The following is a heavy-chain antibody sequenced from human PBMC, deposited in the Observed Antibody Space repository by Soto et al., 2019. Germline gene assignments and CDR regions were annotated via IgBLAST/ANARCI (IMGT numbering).Heavy chain of an antibody. CDR1: GGSISSYY. V-gene: IGHV4-59*07. CDR3: ARQMTTLTTFDY. Sequence: SCTLSLTCAVSGGSISSYYWSWIRQPPGKGLEWIGYISYSGSTNYNPSLKSRVTISVDTSKNQFSLKVSSVTAADTAVYYCARQMTTLTTFDYWGQGTLVTVSS. CDR2: ISYSGST. D-gene: IGHD4-17*01. J-gene: IGHJ4*02.